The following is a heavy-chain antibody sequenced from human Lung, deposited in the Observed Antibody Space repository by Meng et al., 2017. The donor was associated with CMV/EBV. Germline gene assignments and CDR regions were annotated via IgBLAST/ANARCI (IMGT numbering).Heavy chain of an antibody. Sequence: ESXKISCAASGFTVSSNYMSWVRQAPGKGLEWVSVIYSGGSTYYAESVKGRFTISRDNSKNTLYLQMNSLRAEDTDMYYCSMDQGSGVDIWGQGTMVSVSS. D-gene: IGHD3-10*01. CDR2: IYSGGST. J-gene: IGHJ3*02. V-gene: IGHV3-66*02. CDR1: GFTVSSNY. CDR3: SMDQGSGVDI.